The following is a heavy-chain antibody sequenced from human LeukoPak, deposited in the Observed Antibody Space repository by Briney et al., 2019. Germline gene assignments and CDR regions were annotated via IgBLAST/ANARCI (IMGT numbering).Heavy chain of an antibody. CDR2: IKHDGSEK. J-gene: IGHJ4*02. D-gene: IGHD4-23*01. CDR1: GFTFSNYW. Sequence: GGSLRLSCAASGFTFSNYWMTWVRQAPGKGLEWVANIKHDGSEKNYVDSVKGRFTISRDNAKNSLYLQMNSLRAEDSAVYYCARDPVDASWGQGTLVTVSS. V-gene: IGHV3-7*01. CDR3: ARDPVDAS.